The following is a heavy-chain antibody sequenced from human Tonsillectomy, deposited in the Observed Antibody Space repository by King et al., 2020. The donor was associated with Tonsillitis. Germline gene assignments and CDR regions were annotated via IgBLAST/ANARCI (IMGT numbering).Heavy chain of an antibody. V-gene: IGHV3-30*18. J-gene: IGHJ6*02. CDR3: AKESGASGAPHLKKYEEYGIAV. CDR1: GFTFRRHA. D-gene: IGHD2-15*01. CDR2: LSHDGSNK. Sequence: VQLVESGGGVVQPGRSLRLSCAASGFTFRRHAMHWVRQAPGKGLEWVAVLSHDGSNKYYADSAKGRFSISRDNSRNTVFLQMNSLRPEDTAVYYCAKESGASGAPHLKKYEEYGIAVGGQGTTVTVSS.